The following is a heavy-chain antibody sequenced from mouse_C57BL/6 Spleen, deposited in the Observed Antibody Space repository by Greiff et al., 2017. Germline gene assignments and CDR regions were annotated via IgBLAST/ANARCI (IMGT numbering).Heavy chain of an antibody. V-gene: IGHV5-6*01. Sequence: EVQLVESGGDLVKPGGSLKLSCAASGFTFSSYGMSWVRQTPDKRLEWVATISSGGSYTYYPDSVKGRFTISRDNAKNTLYLQMSSLKSEDTAMYYCARHESYYDSALDYWGQGTTLTVSS. J-gene: IGHJ2*01. D-gene: IGHD2-4*01. CDR2: ISSGGSYT. CDR3: ARHESYYDSALDY. CDR1: GFTFSSYG.